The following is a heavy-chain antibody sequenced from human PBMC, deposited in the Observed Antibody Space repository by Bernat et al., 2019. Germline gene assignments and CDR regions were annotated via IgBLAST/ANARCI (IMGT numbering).Heavy chain of an antibody. CDR2: ISGSGDRT. V-gene: IGHV3-23*04. CDR3: AKEGYCSGGSCSSSFFY. Sequence: VQLVESGGGLVKPGGSLRLSCAASGFTFSDYYMSWIRQAPGKGLEWVSAISGSGDRTYYADSMKGHFTISRDNSKNTLYLQMNSLRAEDTSIYYCAKEGYCSGGSCSSSFFYWGQGTLVTVSS. J-gene: IGHJ4*02. D-gene: IGHD2-15*01. CDR1: GFTFSDYY.